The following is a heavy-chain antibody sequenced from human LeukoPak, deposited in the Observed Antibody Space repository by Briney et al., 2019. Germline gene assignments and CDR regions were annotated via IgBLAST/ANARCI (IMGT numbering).Heavy chain of an antibody. Sequence: GGSLRLSCAAPGFTFSSYSMNWVRQAPGKGLEWVSSISSSSSYIYYADSVKGRFTVSRDNSKNTLYLQMNSLRAEDTAVCYCAKVLGRNYYDTSGPSDYWGQGTLVTVSS. J-gene: IGHJ4*02. CDR1: GFTFSSYS. D-gene: IGHD3-22*01. CDR3: AKVLGRNYYDTSGPSDY. V-gene: IGHV3-21*01. CDR2: ISSSSSYI.